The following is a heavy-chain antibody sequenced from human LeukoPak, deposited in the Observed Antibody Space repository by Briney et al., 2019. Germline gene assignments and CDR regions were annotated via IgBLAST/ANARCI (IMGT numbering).Heavy chain of an antibody. Sequence: ASVKVSCKASGYTFTGYYMHWVRQAPGQGLEWMGWINPNSGGTNYAQKLQGRVTMTTDTSTSTAYMELRSLRSDDTAVYYCARSGIVGAVEFDYWGQGTLVTVSS. V-gene: IGHV1-2*02. CDR1: GYTFTGYY. CDR3: ARSGIVGAVEFDY. D-gene: IGHD1-26*01. CDR2: INPNSGGT. J-gene: IGHJ4*02.